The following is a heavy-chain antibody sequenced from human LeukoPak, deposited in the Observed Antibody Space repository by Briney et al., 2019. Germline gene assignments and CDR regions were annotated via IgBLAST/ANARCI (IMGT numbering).Heavy chain of an antibody. V-gene: IGHV3-33*06. J-gene: IGHJ4*02. D-gene: IGHD3-22*01. CDR1: GFTFSSYG. Sequence: GGSLRLSCAASGFTFSSYGMRWVRQAPSKGLEWVAVIWYDGSNKYYADSVKGRFTISRDNSKNTLYLQMNSLRAEDTAVYYCAKDYPYDSSGYGFDYWGQGTLVTVPS. CDR3: AKDYPYDSSGYGFDY. CDR2: IWYDGSNK.